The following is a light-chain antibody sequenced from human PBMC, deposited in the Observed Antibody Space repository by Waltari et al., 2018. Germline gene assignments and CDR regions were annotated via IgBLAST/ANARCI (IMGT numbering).Light chain of an antibody. V-gene: IGKV3-11*01. J-gene: IGKJ4*01. Sequence: EIVLTQSPATLSLSPGERATLSCRASQSVRSYLAWYQQKPGQAPRLLIYDTSNRASGIPARFGGSGSGTDFSLSISSLEPEDFAVYYCQQRHNWPLTFGGGTKVEIK. CDR1: QSVRSY. CDR3: QQRHNWPLT. CDR2: DTS.